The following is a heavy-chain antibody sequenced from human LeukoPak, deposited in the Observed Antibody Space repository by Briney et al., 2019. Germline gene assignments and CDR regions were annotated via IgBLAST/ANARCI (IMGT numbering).Heavy chain of an antibody. V-gene: IGHV4-39*01. CDR2: IYYSGST. D-gene: IGHD6-19*01. Sequence: SETLSLTCTVSGGSISSYYWTWIRQPPGKGLEWIGTIYYSGSTYYNPSLKSRVTISIDTSKNQFSLKLSSVTAADTAVYYCARPGSSGWANFDYWGQGTLVTVSS. J-gene: IGHJ4*02. CDR3: ARPGSSGWANFDY. CDR1: GGSISSYY.